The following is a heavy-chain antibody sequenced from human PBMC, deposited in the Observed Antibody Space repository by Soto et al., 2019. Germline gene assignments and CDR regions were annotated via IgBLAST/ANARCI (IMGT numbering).Heavy chain of an antibody. Sequence: QVQLVESGGGVVQPGRSLRLSCAASGFTFSSNGMHWVRQAPGKGLEWVAVIWYDGSKKNYVDSVKGRFTISRDNSKNTLYLQLNNLRAEDTAVYYCTTTYGSGNYGFDYWGQGTLVTVSS. CDR2: IWYDGSKK. CDR3: TTTYGSGNYGFDY. CDR1: GFTFSSNG. J-gene: IGHJ4*02. V-gene: IGHV3-33*01. D-gene: IGHD3-10*01.